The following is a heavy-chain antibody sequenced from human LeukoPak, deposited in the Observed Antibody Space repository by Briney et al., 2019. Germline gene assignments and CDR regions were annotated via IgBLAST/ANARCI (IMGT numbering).Heavy chain of an antibody. CDR2: ISDSGGTT. V-gene: IGHV3-23*01. CDR1: GFTFSSYA. D-gene: IGHD3-10*01. CDR3: AKDIHSFITMVRGVLSNGMDV. J-gene: IGHJ6*02. Sequence: PGGSLRLSCAASGFTFSSYAMSWVRQAPGKGLEWVSGISDSGGTTYYADSVKGRFTISRDNSKNTLYLQMNSLRAEDTAVYYCAKDIHSFITMVRGVLSNGMDVWGQGTTVTVSS.